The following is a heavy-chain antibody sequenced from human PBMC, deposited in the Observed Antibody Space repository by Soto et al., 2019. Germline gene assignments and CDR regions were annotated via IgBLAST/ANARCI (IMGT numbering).Heavy chain of an antibody. CDR2: ISNSGDTI. Sequence: GGSLRLSCVASGFTFSYYTMSWVRQAPGKGLEWVSGISNSGDTIYYADSVKGRFTISRDNFKNTLYLQMNSLRADDTAVYYCADPVPAPTHYDYYDIDAYYWGQGILVTVSS. CDR1: GFTFSYYT. J-gene: IGHJ4*02. CDR3: ADPVPAPTHYDYYDIDAYY. V-gene: IGHV3-23*01. D-gene: IGHD2-2*01.